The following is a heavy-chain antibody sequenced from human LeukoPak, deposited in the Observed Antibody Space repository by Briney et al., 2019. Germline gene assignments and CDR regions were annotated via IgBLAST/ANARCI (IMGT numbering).Heavy chain of an antibody. CDR3: ARWIYCSSTSCRDTAMFGGPAFDI. V-gene: IGHV3-21*01. D-gene: IGHD2-2*01. J-gene: IGHJ3*02. CDR2: ISSSRCYI. Sequence: GGSLRLSCAASGFTFSSYAMSGVRQAPGKGLEWVLSISSSRCYIYYADAVKGRFTISRDNAKHSLYLQMTSLRAEDTAVYYCARWIYCSSTSCRDTAMFGGPAFDIWGQGTMVTVSS. CDR1: GFTFSSYA.